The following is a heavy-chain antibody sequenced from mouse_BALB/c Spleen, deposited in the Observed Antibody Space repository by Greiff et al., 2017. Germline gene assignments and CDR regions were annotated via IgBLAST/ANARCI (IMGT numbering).Heavy chain of an antibody. D-gene: IGHD2-4*01. Sequence: EVQLQQSGPELVKPGASVKISCKASGYSFTGYFMNWVMQSHGQSLEWIGRINPYNGDTFYNQKFKGKATLTVDKSSSTAHMELRSLASEDSAVYYCARWGDYDLDYWGQGTTLTVSA. CDR2: INPYNGDT. J-gene: IGHJ2*01. CDR3: ARWGDYDLDY. CDR1: GYSFTGYF. V-gene: IGHV1-20*02.